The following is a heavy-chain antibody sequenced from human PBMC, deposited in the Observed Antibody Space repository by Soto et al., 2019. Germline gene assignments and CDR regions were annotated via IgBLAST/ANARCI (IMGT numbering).Heavy chain of an antibody. V-gene: IGHV3-33*01. CDR2: IWYDGSNK. J-gene: IGHJ6*02. CDR1: GFTFSSYG. CDR3: AREAGAIFGVVDPNNYYGMDV. Sequence: GGSLRLSCAASGFTFSSYGMHWVRQAPGKGLEWVAVIWYDGSNKYYADSVKGRFTISRDNSKNTLYLQMNSLRAEDTAVYYCAREAGAIFGVVDPNNYYGMDVWGQGTTVTVSS. D-gene: IGHD3-3*01.